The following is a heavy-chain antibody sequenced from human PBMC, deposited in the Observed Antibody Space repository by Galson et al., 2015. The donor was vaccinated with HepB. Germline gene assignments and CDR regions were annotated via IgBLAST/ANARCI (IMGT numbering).Heavy chain of an antibody. CDR1: GFTFDDYA. D-gene: IGHD5-12*01. Sequence: SLRLSCAASGFTFDDYAMHWVRQAPGKGLEWVSGISWNSGSIGYADSVKGRFTISRDNAKNSLYLQMNSLRAEDTALYYCAKDRSSSGYDPYFDYWGQGTLVTVSS. CDR2: ISWNSGSI. CDR3: AKDRSSSGYDPYFDY. V-gene: IGHV3-9*01. J-gene: IGHJ4*02.